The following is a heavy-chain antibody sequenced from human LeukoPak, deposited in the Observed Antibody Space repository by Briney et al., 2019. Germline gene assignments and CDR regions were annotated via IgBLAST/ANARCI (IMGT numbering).Heavy chain of an antibody. CDR1: GGTFSSYA. Sequence: GSSVEVSCKASGGTFSSYAISWVRQAPGQGLEWMGRIIPILGIANYAQKFQGRVTITADKSTSTAYMELSSLRSEDTAVYYCAREFSRFGESKLADYWGQGTLVTVSS. D-gene: IGHD3-10*02. V-gene: IGHV1-69*04. CDR3: AREFSRFGESKLADY. J-gene: IGHJ4*02. CDR2: IIPILGIA.